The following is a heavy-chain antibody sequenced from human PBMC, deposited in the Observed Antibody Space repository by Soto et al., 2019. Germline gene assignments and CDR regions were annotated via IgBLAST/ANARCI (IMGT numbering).Heavy chain of an antibody. CDR1: GYTFTSYA. Sequence: GASVRVSCKASGYTFTSYAMHWVGQAPGQRLEWMGWSNAGNGNTKYSQEFQGRVTITRDTSASTAYMELSSLRSEDMAVYYCARGGAAAAHYYYYGMDVWGQGTTVTVSS. J-gene: IGHJ6*02. V-gene: IGHV1-3*02. CDR3: ARGGAAAAHYYYYGMDV. D-gene: IGHD6-13*01. CDR2: SNAGNGNT.